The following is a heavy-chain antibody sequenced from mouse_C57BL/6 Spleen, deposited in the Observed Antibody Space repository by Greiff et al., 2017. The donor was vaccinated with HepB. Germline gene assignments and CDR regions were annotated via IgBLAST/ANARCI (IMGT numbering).Heavy chain of an antibody. CDR2: IYPRSGNT. CDR1: GYTFTSYG. D-gene: IGHD2-3*01. Sequence: VKLQQSGAELARPGASVKLSCKASGYTFTSYGISWVKQRTGQGLEWIGEIYPRSGNTYYNEKFKGKATLTADKSSSTAYMELRSLTSEDSAVYFCALGDGYFYYWGQGTTLTVSS. CDR3: ALGDGYFYY. J-gene: IGHJ2*01. V-gene: IGHV1-81*01.